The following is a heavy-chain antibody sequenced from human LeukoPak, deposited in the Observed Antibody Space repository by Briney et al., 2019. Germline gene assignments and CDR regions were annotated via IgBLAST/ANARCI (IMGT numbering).Heavy chain of an antibody. CDR3: AREQNCGGDCYPYGMDV. Sequence: GGSLRLSCAASGFTFSSYGMHWVRQAPGKGLEWVAVIWYDGSNKYYADSVKGRFTIPRDNSKNTLYLQMNSLRAEDTAVYYCAREQNCGGDCYPYGMDVWGQGTTVTVSS. V-gene: IGHV3-33*01. CDR1: GFTFSSYG. D-gene: IGHD2-21*02. CDR2: IWYDGSNK. J-gene: IGHJ6*02.